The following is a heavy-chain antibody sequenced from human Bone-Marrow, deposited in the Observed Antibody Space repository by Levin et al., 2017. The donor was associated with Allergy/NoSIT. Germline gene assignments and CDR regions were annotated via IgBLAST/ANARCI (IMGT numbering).Heavy chain of an antibody. CDR1: GYTFTSYA. J-gene: IGHJ5*02. CDR2: ISAYNITP. Sequence: GESLKISCQASGYTFTSYAMTWVRQAPGQGLEWLGWISAYNITPKYAQKFQGRVTMTTDTSTGTAYMELRSLQSDDTAVYYCARDRGDCYDFWSGYHWFDPWGQGTLVTVSS. D-gene: IGHD3-3*01. V-gene: IGHV1-18*01. CDR3: ARDRGDCYDFWSGYHWFDP.